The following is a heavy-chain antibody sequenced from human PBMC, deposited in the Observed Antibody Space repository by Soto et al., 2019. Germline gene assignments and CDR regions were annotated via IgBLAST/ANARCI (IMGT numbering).Heavy chain of an antibody. CDR1: GFTFSSYA. CDR3: ADYCSSTSCYSLVY. Sequence: PGGSLRLSCAASGFTFSSYAMSWVRQAPGKGLEWVSAISGSGGSTYYADSVKGRFTISRDNSKNTLYLQMNSLRAEDTAVYYCADYCSSTSCYSLVYWGQGTLVTVSS. CDR2: ISGSGGST. V-gene: IGHV3-23*01. D-gene: IGHD2-2*01. J-gene: IGHJ4*02.